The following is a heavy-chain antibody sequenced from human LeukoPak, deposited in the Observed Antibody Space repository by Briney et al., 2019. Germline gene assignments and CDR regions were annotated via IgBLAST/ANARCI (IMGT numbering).Heavy chain of an antibody. CDR3: ARDLGYYYGLDI. CDR1: GFTFSGFW. V-gene: IGHV4-4*02. J-gene: IGHJ6*02. D-gene: IGHD3-16*01. CDR2: IFHSGNT. Sequence: GSLRLSCTASGFTFSGFWMSWVRQPPGKGLEWIGEIFHSGNTKYNPSLESRVTISVDKSNHQFTLEMKSVTAADTAIYYCARDLGYYYGLDIWSRGTTVTVSS.